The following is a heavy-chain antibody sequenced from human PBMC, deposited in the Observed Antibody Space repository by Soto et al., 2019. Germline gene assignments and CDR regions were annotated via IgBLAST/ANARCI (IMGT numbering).Heavy chain of an antibody. CDR3: SHMESRVASYGLDV. CDR1: GFSLDTSGVG. D-gene: IGHD3-3*01. Sequence: QITLKESGPTLVKPTQTLTLTCTFSGFSLDTSGVGVAWIRQPQGKALEWLTLIYWDDDKRYSPSLRSRLTITKDTSENRVVLTMTNMDPVDTATYYCSHMESRVASYGLDVWGQGTTVTVSS. CDR2: IYWDDDK. V-gene: IGHV2-5*02. J-gene: IGHJ6*02.